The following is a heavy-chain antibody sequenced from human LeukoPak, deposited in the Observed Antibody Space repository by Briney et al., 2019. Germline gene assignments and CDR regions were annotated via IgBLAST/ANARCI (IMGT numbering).Heavy chain of an antibody. D-gene: IGHD2-15*01. V-gene: IGHV1-3*04. Sequence: ASAKVSCKASGYTFTDYAMHWVRQAPGQRLEWMGWINTCNGNTRYSEKFQGRVTITMDTSESTPYMELSSLRSEDTAVYYCSRDRVVGLAPFDPWGQGTLVTVSS. CDR2: INTCNGNT. CDR1: GYTFTDYA. CDR3: SRDRVVGLAPFDP. J-gene: IGHJ5*02.